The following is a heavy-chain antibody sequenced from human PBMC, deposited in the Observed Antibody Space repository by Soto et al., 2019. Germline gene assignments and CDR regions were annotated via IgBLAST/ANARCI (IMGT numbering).Heavy chain of an antibody. J-gene: IGHJ5*02. CDR2: TNDNGSER. CDR3: ATSYGGSGPHDP. Sequence: GGSLRLSCGGSGFTFSGCAMSWIRQRPGKGLEWVSGTNDNGSERYYADSVQGRFTISRDNSKNTLYLQMSTLRAEDTAVYYCATSYGGSGPHDPRGQGTLVTVSS. V-gene: IGHV3-23*01. CDR1: GFTFSGCA. D-gene: IGHD3-22*01.